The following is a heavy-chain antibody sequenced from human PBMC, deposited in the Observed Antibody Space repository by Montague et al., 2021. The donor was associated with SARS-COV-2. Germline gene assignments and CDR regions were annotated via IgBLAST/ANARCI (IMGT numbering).Heavy chain of an antibody. CDR2: IYYNTGNT. Sequence: SETLSLTCSVSGGSISDYYWNWIRQPPGKGLEWIGYIYYNTGNTXYNPSLKSRVTISLDTSKNQFSLNLRSVTAADTALYFCARGTGYDYYFDCWGLGTLVTVSS. V-gene: IGHV4-59*01. CDR3: ARGTGYDYYFDC. CDR1: GGSISDYY. D-gene: IGHD5-12*01. J-gene: IGHJ4*02.